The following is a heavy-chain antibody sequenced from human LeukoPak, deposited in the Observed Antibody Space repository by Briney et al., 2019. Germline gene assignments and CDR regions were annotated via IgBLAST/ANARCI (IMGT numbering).Heavy chain of an antibody. V-gene: IGHV3-7*01. Sequence: PGGSLRLSCAASGFTFSSYWMSWVRQAPGKGLEWVANIKQDGSEKYYVDSVKGRFTISRDNAKNSLYLQISSLRAEDTAMYYCAREERDGYNYYWYFDLWGRGTLVTVSS. J-gene: IGHJ2*01. CDR3: AREERDGYNYYWYFDL. CDR2: IKQDGSEK. CDR1: GFTFSSYW. D-gene: IGHD5-24*01.